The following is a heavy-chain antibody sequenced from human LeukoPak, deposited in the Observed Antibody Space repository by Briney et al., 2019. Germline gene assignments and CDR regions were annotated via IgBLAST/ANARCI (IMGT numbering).Heavy chain of an antibody. V-gene: IGHV3-53*01. J-gene: IGHJ3*02. CDR2: IYSGGST. CDR1: GFTVSSNY. Sequence: PGGSLRLSCAASGFTVSSNYMSWVRQAPGKGLEWVSVIYSGGSTYYADSVKGRFTISRDNSKNTLYLQMNSLRAEDTAVYYCAKHYYDSGRWTFDIWGQGTTVTVSS. D-gene: IGHD3-10*01. CDR3: AKHYYDSGRWTFDI.